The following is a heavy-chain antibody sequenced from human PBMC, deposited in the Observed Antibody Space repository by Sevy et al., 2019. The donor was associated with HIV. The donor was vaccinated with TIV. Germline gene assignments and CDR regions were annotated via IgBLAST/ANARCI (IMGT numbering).Heavy chain of an antibody. CDR1: GFTFSSYP. Sequence: GESLKISCAASGFTFSSYPMHWVRQAPGKGLEWVAVISYDGSNKYYADSVKGRLTISRDNSKNTLYVQMNSLRAEDTAVFYCGRDREMGNYYDGSGSIDYWGQGTLVTVSS. D-gene: IGHD3-22*01. V-gene: IGHV3-30*04. CDR3: GRDREMGNYYDGSGSIDY. J-gene: IGHJ4*02. CDR2: ISYDGSNK.